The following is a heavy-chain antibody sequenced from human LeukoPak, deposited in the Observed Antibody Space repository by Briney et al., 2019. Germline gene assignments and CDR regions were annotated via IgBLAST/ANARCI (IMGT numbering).Heavy chain of an antibody. Sequence: SETLSLTCTVSGGSISRYYWSWIRQPAGKGLEWIGRIYTSGTTNYNPSLKSRVTISVDKSKNQFSLKLSSVTAADTAVYYCASSLYDFWSGYVNWFDPWGQGTLVTVSS. D-gene: IGHD3-3*01. J-gene: IGHJ5*02. CDR3: ASSLYDFWSGYVNWFDP. CDR2: IYTSGTT. CDR1: GGSISRYY. V-gene: IGHV4-4*07.